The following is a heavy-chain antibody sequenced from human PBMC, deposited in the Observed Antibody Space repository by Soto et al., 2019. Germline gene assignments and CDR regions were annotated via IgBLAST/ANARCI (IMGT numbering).Heavy chain of an antibody. J-gene: IGHJ4*02. D-gene: IGHD3-3*01. Sequence: EVQLVESGGGLIQPGGSLRLSCVPSGFIVSSNQMNWVRQAPGKGLEWVSVIYSGHTTYYADSVEGRFTISRDDSKNTLYLQMNSLRVEDTAVYYCVRGPSDHKLRLVEWPYGDYWGQGALVTVSS. CDR1: GFIVSSNQ. V-gene: IGHV3-53*01. CDR3: VRGPSDHKLRLVEWPYGDY. CDR2: IYSGHTT.